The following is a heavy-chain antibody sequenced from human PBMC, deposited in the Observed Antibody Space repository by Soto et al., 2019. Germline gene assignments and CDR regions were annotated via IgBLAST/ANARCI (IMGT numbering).Heavy chain of an antibody. V-gene: IGHV3-30-3*01. CDR3: ARGGHLWFGPKVIDY. Sequence: GGSLRLSCAASGFTFSSYAMHWVRQAPGKGLEWVAVISYDGSNKYYADSVKGRFTISRDNSKNTLYLQMNSLRAEDTAVYYCARGGHLWFGPKVIDYWGQGTLVTVSS. D-gene: IGHD3-10*01. CDR2: ISYDGSNK. J-gene: IGHJ4*02. CDR1: GFTFSSYA.